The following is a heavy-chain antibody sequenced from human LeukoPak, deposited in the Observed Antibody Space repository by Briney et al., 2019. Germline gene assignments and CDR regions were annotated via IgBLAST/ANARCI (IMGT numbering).Heavy chain of an antibody. CDR1: GSTFSNYA. V-gene: IGHV4-34*08. CDR2: INHSGST. D-gene: IGHD3-9*01. J-gene: IGHJ4*02. CDR3: ATGSRLFDY. Sequence: GSLRLSCAASGSTFSNYAMSWVRQAPGKGLEWIGEINHSGSTNYNPSLKSRVTISVDTSKNQFSLKLSSVTAADTAVYYCATGSRLFDYWGQGTLVTVSS.